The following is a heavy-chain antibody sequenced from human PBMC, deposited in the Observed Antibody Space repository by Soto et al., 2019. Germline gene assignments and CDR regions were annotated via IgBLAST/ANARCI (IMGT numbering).Heavy chain of an antibody. CDR1: GGSISSYY. CDR3: ARDQGYYDSSGYYSNWFDP. D-gene: IGHD3-22*01. V-gene: IGHV4-59*01. J-gene: IGHJ5*02. CDR2: IYYSGST. Sequence: HSETLSLTCGVSGGSISSYYWSWIRQPPGKGLEWIGYIYYSGSTNYNPSLKSRVTISVDTSKNQFSLKLSSVTAADTAVYYCARDQGYYDSSGYYSNWFDPWGQGTLVTVSS.